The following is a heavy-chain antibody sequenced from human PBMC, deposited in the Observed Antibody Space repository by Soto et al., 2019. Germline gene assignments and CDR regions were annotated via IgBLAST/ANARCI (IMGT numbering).Heavy chain of an antibody. CDR2: ISAYNGDT. Sequence: QVQLVQSGGEVKKPGASVKVSCKASGYTFNRYGISWVRQAPGQGLEWMGWISAYNGDTEYAQKLQGRVTMTRDTSTSTVYMELRSLRSDDTAVYYCARDSSNSSGYKLYLDYWGQGTLVTVSS. D-gene: IGHD3-22*01. CDR3: ARDSSNSSGYKLYLDY. J-gene: IGHJ4*02. V-gene: IGHV1-18*01. CDR1: GYTFNRYG.